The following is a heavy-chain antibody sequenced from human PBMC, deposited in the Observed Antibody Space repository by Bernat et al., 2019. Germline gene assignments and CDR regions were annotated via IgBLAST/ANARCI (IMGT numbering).Heavy chain of an antibody. D-gene: IGHD3-3*01. J-gene: IGHJ6*03. CDR3: AREGGGSHYDFWSGYYPYYYYYMDV. CDR2: IWYDGSNK. V-gene: IGHV3-33*01. Sequence: QVQLVESGGGVVQPGRSLRLSCAASGFTFSSYGMHWVRQAPGKGLEWVAVIWYDGSNKYYADSVKGRFTISRDNSKNTLYLQMNSLRAEDTAVYYCAREGGGSHYDFWSGYYPYYYYYMDVWGKGTTVTVSS. CDR1: GFTFSSYG.